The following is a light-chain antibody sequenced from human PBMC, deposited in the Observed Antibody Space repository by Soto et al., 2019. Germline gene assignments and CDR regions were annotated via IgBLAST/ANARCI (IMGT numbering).Light chain of an antibody. CDR2: GAS. CDR1: QSVSSNY. Sequence: EIVLTQSPDTLSLSPGEGATLSCRASQSVSSNYLARYQQKPGQAPRLLIYGASTRATGIPDRFSGGGSGTDFTLTISRLEPEDFAVYYCQQYGSSSPTTFGQGTRLEIE. V-gene: IGKV3-20*01. J-gene: IGKJ5*01. CDR3: QQYGSSSPTT.